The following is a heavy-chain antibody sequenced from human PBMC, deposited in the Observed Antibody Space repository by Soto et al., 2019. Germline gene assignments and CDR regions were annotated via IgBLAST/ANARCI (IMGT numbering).Heavy chain of an antibody. CDR3: AGKKVGASYIEY. J-gene: IGHJ4*02. D-gene: IGHD1-26*01. V-gene: IGHV3-48*03. CDR1: GFTFSSYE. Sequence: SLRLSCAASGFTFSSYELNWVRQVPGKGLEWVSYISYSGSPIYYADSVQGRFTISRDNAKNSLYLQMNSLRADDTAIYYCAGKKVGASYIEYWGQGTQVTVSS. CDR2: ISYSGSPI.